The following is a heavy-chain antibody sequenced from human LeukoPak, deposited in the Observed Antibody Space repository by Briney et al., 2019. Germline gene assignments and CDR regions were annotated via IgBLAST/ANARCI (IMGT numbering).Heavy chain of an antibody. Sequence: PGRSLRLSCAASGFTFSSYGMHLVRQAPGKGLEWVAVIWYDGSNKYYADSVKGRFTISRDNSKNTLYLQMNSLRAKDTAVYYCARSYGYGYLDYWGQGTLVTVSS. J-gene: IGHJ4*02. CDR1: GFTFSSYG. CDR2: IWYDGSNK. CDR3: ARSYGYGYLDY. V-gene: IGHV3-33*01. D-gene: IGHD5-18*01.